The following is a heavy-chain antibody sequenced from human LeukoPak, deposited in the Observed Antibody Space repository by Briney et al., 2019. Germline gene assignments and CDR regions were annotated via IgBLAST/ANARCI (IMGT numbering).Heavy chain of an antibody. J-gene: IGHJ4*02. CDR1: GGSISSYF. CDR2: IYYSGST. Sequence: PSETLSLTCTVSGGSISSYFWSWIRQPPGKGLEWIGYIYYSGSTNYNPSLKSRVTISVDTSKNQFFLKLTSVTAADTAVYYCARVLLRYSFDYWGQGTLVTVSS. V-gene: IGHV4-59*01. CDR3: ARVLLRYSFDY.